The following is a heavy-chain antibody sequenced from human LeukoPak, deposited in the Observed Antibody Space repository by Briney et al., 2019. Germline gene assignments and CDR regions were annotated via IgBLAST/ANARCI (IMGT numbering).Heavy chain of an antibody. J-gene: IGHJ4*02. CDR2: IIPIFGTA. V-gene: IGHV1-69*06. CDR1: GGTFSSYA. D-gene: IGHD1-26*01. CDR3: AREERAWEVRNFDY. Sequence: GSSVKVSCKASGGTFSSYAISWVRQAPGQGLEWMGGIIPIFGTANYAQKFQGRVTITADKSTSTAYMELSSLRSEDTAVCYCAREERAWEVRNFDYWGQGTLVTVSS.